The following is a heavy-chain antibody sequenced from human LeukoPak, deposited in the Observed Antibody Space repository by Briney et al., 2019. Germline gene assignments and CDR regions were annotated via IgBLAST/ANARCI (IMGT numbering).Heavy chain of an antibody. V-gene: IGHV3-53*04. Sequence: GGSLRLSCTASAITFSNSWMSWVRQAPGKGLEWVSVIYSGGTTYYADSVKGRFIISRHNSNNTLYLQMNSLRAEDTAVYYCARGGTPTFWSGFMDVWGLGTTVTVSS. D-gene: IGHD3-3*01. CDR1: AITFSNSW. CDR3: ARGGTPTFWSGFMDV. CDR2: IYSGGTT. J-gene: IGHJ6*02.